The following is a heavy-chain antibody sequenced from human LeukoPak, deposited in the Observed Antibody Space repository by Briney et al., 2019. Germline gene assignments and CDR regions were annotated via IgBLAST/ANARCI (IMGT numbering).Heavy chain of an antibody. CDR2: ISGYNAKT. Sequence: GASVKVSCKTSGYTFTSYYVSWVRQTPGQGLEWMGWISGYNAKTKYVQKFQGRITMTIDTSTTTAHMELRSLTSDDTAVYYCARVRDYYASSDYSDYWGQGTLVTVSS. D-gene: IGHD3-22*01. J-gene: IGHJ4*02. V-gene: IGHV1-18*04. CDR3: ARVRDYYASSDYSDY. CDR1: GYTFTSYY.